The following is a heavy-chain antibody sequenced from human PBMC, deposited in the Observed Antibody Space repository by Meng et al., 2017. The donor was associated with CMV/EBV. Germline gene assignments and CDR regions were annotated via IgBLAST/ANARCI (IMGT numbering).Heavy chain of an antibody. CDR2: ISSSGSTI. Sequence: GESLKIPCAASGFTFSDYYMSWIRQAPGKGLEWVSYISSSGSTIYYADSVKGRFTISRDNAKNSLYLQMNSLRAEDTAVYYCARDLIGARNFDYWGQGTLVTVSS. CDR3: ARDLIGARNFDY. CDR1: GFTFSDYY. J-gene: IGHJ4*02. V-gene: IGHV3-11*04. D-gene: IGHD3-10*01.